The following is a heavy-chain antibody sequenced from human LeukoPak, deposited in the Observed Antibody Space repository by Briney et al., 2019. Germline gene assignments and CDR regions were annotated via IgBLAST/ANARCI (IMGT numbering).Heavy chain of an antibody. D-gene: IGHD3-22*01. J-gene: IGHJ5*02. Sequence: ASVKVSCKASGYTFTSYGISWVRQAPGQGLEWMGWISAYNGNTNYAQKLQGRVTMTTDTSTSTAYMVLRSLRSDDTAVYYCARDLGNYYDSSGYYYWFDPWGQGTLVTVSS. CDR1: GYTFTSYG. V-gene: IGHV1-18*01. CDR2: ISAYNGNT. CDR3: ARDLGNYYDSSGYYYWFDP.